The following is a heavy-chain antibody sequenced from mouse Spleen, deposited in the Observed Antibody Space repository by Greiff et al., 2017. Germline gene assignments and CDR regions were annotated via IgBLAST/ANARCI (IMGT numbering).Heavy chain of an antibody. Sequence: QVQLQQSGAELAKPGASVKLSCKASGYTFTSYWMHWVKQRPGQGLEWIGYINPSSGYTKYNQKFKDKATLTADKSSSTAYMQLSSLTYEDSAVDYCAPGVSPYAMDYWGQGTSVTVSS. CDR3: APGVSPYAMDY. CDR2: INPSSGYT. CDR1: GYTFTSYW. V-gene: IGHV1-7*01. J-gene: IGHJ4*01.